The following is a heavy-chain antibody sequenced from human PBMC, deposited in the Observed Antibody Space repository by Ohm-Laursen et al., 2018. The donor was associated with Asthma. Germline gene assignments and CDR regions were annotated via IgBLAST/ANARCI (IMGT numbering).Heavy chain of an antibody. CDR2: ISHSGTYK. J-gene: IGHJ5*02. D-gene: IGHD3-10*01. V-gene: IGHV3-21*01. CDR1: GFTFSSYN. CDR3: ARGTTSYHGSGSFDP. Sequence: GSLRLSCAASGFTFSSYNMNWVRQAPGKGLEWVSSISHSGTYKYYADSVKGRFTISRDNARNSLDLQLSSLRAEDSALYYCARGTTSYHGSGSFDPWGQGTLVTVFS.